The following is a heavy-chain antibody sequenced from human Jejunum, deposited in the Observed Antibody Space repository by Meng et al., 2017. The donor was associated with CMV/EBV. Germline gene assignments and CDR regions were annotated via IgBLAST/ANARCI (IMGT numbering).Heavy chain of an antibody. Sequence: YSFTSYWIGWVRQMPGKGLEWMGIIYPGDSDTRYSPSFQGQVTISADKSISTAYLQWSSLKASDTAMYYCARHHSSSPYYYHGMDVWGQGTTVTVSS. J-gene: IGHJ6*02. V-gene: IGHV5-51*01. CDR3: ARHHSSSPYYYHGMDV. D-gene: IGHD6-13*01. CDR1: YSFTSYW. CDR2: IYPGDSDT.